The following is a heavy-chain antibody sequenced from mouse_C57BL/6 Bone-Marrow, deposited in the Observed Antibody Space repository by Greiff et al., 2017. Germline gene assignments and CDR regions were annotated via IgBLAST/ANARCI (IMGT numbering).Heavy chain of an antibody. D-gene: IGHD2-1*01. V-gene: IGHV5-12*01. CDR1: GFTFSDYY. J-gene: IGHJ3*01. CDR2: ISNGGGST. Sequence: EVKLEESGGGLVQPGGSLKLSCAASGFTFSDYYMYWVRQTPEKRLEWVAYISNGGGSTYYPDTVKGRFTISRDNAKNTLYLQMSRLKSEDTAMYYCARHDLFYYFSFACWGKGTLVTVSA. CDR3: ARHDLFYYFSFAC.